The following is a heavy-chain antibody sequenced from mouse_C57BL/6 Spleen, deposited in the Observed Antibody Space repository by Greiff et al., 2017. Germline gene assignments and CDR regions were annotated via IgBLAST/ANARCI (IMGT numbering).Heavy chain of an antibody. J-gene: IGHJ2*01. CDR3: ARDYYGSNLGD. CDR2: IDPSGSET. D-gene: IGHD1-1*01. CDR1: GYTFTSYW. V-gene: IGHV1-52*01. Sequence: QVQLQQPGAELVRPGSSVKLSCKASGYTFTSYWMHWVKQRPRQGLEWIGDIDPSGSETHYNQKFKDKATLTVDKSSSTAYMQRSSLTSEDAAVYYWARDYYGSNLGDWGKGTTLTVAS.